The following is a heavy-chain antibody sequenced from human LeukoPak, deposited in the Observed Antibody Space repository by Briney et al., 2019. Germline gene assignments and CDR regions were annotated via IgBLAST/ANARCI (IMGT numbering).Heavy chain of an antibody. CDR1: GFTFSSYA. Sequence: GRSLRLSCAASGFTFSSYAIHWVRQAPGKGLEWVAVISYDGSNKYYADSVKGRFTISRDNSKNTLYLQMNSLRAEDTAVYYCARGPPGYYYYYMYLWGKGTTVTVSS. J-gene: IGHJ6*03. CDR2: ISYDGSNK. CDR3: ARGPPGYYYYYMYL. V-gene: IGHV3-30*04.